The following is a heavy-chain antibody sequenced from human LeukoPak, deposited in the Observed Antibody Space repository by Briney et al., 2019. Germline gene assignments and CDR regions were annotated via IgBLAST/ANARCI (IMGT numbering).Heavy chain of an antibody. J-gene: IGHJ4*02. CDR3: ARARSDILTGHPFDY. CDR2: INPNSGGT. CDR1: GYTFIAYY. V-gene: IGHV1-2*02. Sequence: ASVKVSCKASGYTFIAYYMHWVRQAPGQGLEWMGWINPNSGGTNYAQKFQGRVTMTRDTSISTAYMDLSRLRSDDTAVYYCARARSDILTGHPFDYWGQGTLVTVSS. D-gene: IGHD3-9*01.